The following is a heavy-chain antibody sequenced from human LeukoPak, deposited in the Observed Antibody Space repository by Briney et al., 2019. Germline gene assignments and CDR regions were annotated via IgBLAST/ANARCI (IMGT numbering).Heavy chain of an antibody. CDR3: ARNGPGITIFGVVYYYYYYMDV. CDR2: IKQDGSEK. V-gene: IGHV3-7*01. D-gene: IGHD3-3*01. Sequence: GGSLRLSCAASGFTFSSYWMSWVRQAPGKGLEWVANIKQDGSEKYYVDSVKGRFTISRDNAKNSLYLQMNSLRAEDTAVYYCARNGPGITIFGVVYYYYYYMDVWGKGTTVTASS. CDR1: GFTFSSYW. J-gene: IGHJ6*03.